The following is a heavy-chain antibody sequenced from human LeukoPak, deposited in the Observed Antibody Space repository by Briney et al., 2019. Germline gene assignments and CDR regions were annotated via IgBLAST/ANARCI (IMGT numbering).Heavy chain of an antibody. CDR3: ARAPPAGSTRYIDV. CDR1: GGSISSGSCY. Sequence: SETLSLTCAVSGGSISSGSCYWSWIRQPAGKGLKWIGRIYTSGSTNYNPSLKSRVTISVDTSKNQFSLKLSSVTAADTAVYYCARAPPAGSTRYIDVWGKGTTVTVSS. D-gene: IGHD2-2*01. V-gene: IGHV4-61*02. J-gene: IGHJ6*03. CDR2: IYTSGST.